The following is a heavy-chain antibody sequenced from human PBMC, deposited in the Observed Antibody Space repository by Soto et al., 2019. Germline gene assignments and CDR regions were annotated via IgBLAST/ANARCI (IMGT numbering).Heavy chain of an antibody. Sequence: SVKVSCKASGGSFSSYAVSWVRQAPGQGLEWMGGIIPMFGTANYAQKFHGRLTFTADESTSIVYMELSSLRSEDTAVYYCARDLAKGGGSAGFDYWGQGTLFTVSS. D-gene: IGHD1-26*01. CDR3: ARDLAKGGGSAGFDY. J-gene: IGHJ4*02. V-gene: IGHV1-69*13. CDR2: IIPMFGTA. CDR1: GGSFSSYA.